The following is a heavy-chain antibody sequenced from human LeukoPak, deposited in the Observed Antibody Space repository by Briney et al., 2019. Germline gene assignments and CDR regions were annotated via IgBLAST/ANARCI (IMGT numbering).Heavy chain of an antibody. Sequence: SEALSLPCSVSGASISTYYWRWIRHPPGHALEWIGYAQFRGSTNYTPSLRSRVPMSVDTSKNLFSLNLTSVTAADTAVYYCARDKMAVAGNYYYYALDVWGQGTTVTVSS. V-gene: IGHV4-59*01. CDR2: AQFRGST. CDR3: ARDKMAVAGNYYYYALDV. J-gene: IGHJ6*02. CDR1: GASISTYY. D-gene: IGHD6-19*01.